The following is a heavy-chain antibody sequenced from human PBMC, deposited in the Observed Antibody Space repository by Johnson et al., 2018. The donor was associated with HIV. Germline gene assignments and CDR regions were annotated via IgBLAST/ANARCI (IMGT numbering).Heavy chain of an antibody. CDR2: IKGDGSEK. V-gene: IGHV3-7*05. CDR3: AKDIEGYCSSSRCLGGAFDI. CDR1: GFIFSNYW. Sequence: VQLVESGGGLVQRGGSLRLSCAGSGFIFSNYWMNWVRQAPGKGLEWVANIKGDGSEKYYVDSVKGRFTISRDNAKNSVYLQMNSLRVEDTALYYCAKDIEGYCSSSRCLGGAFDIWGHGTMVTVSS. J-gene: IGHJ3*02. D-gene: IGHD2-2*01.